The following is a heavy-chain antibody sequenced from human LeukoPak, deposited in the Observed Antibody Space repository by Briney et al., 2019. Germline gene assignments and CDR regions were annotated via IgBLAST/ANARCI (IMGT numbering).Heavy chain of an antibody. CDR2: IKQDGSEK. J-gene: IGHJ3*02. CDR1: GFTFSSYW. CDR3: ARDRSIDAFDI. Sequence: GGSLRLSCAASGFTFSSYWMSWVRQAPGKGLERVANIKQDGSEKYYVDSVKGRFTISRDNAKNSLYLQMNSLRAEDTAVYYCARDRSIDAFDIWGQGTMVTVSS. V-gene: IGHV3-7*01.